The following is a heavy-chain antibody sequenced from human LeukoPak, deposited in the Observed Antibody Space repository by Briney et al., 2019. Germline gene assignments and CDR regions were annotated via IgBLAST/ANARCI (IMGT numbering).Heavy chain of an antibody. Sequence: SETLSLTSTVSGGSISSSYWSWIRQPAGKGLEWIGRIYTSGSTDYNPSLKSRVTISVDKSKNQLSLKLSSVTAADTAVYFCARGYSTGWYPFHYWGQGTLVTVSS. D-gene: IGHD6-19*01. CDR1: GGSISSSY. V-gene: IGHV4-4*07. J-gene: IGHJ4*02. CDR2: IYTSGST. CDR3: ARGYSTGWYPFHY.